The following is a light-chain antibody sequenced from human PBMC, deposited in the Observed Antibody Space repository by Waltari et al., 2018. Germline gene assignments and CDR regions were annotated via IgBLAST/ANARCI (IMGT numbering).Light chain of an antibody. CDR3: QQYDKNRT. V-gene: IGKV1-5*03. CDR1: QSVRNW. Sequence: DIQMTHSPSPLSASLGDRVTITCRASQSVRNWLDWYQQKPGRAPRLLIYQASTLENGVPSRFSGSGSGTEFTLTISGLQPDDFATYGGQQYDKNRTFGQGTKVEIK. CDR2: QAS. J-gene: IGKJ1*01.